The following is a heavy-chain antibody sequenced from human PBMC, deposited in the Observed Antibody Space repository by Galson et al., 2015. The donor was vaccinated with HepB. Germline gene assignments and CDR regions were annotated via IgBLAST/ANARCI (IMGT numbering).Heavy chain of an antibody. Sequence: SLRLSCAASGFTFSSYAMHWVRQAPGKGLEWVAVISYDGSNKYYADSVKGRFTISRDNSKNTLYLQMNSLRAEDTAVYYCARDAHHLSPDIVGDAFDIWGQGTMVTVSS. J-gene: IGHJ3*02. CDR2: ISYDGSNK. CDR1: GFTFSSYA. V-gene: IGHV3-30-3*01. D-gene: IGHD3-22*01. CDR3: ARDAHHLSPDIVGDAFDI.